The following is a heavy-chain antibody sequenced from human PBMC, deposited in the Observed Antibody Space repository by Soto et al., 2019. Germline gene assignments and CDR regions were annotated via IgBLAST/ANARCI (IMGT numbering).Heavy chain of an antibody. CDR3: ARGIAAYYDSSGYYDGLDY. CDR2: INPNSGGT. D-gene: IGHD3-22*01. CDR1: GYTFTGYY. Sequence: ASVKVSCKASGYTFTGYYMHWVRQAPGQGLEWMGWINPNSGGTNYAQKFQGRVTMTRDTSISTAYMELSRLRSDDTAVYYCARGIAAYYDSSGYYDGLDYWGQGNLVTVSS. V-gene: IGHV1-2*02. J-gene: IGHJ4*02.